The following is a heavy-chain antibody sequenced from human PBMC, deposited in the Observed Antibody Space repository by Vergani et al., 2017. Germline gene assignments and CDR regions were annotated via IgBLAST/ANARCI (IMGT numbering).Heavy chain of an antibody. CDR3: ARDFIAARTYAY. CDR1: GFTFSRHW. D-gene: IGHD6-6*01. Sequence: EVQLVESGGGLVQPGGSLRLSCAASGFTFSRHWMHWVRQAPGKGLVWVSRVNPEGTNTPYADSVKGRFTISRDNAKNMMYLQLNSLRDEDTDVYYCARDFIAARTYAYWGQGTLVTVSS. J-gene: IGHJ4*02. V-gene: IGHV3-74*01. CDR2: VNPEGTNT.